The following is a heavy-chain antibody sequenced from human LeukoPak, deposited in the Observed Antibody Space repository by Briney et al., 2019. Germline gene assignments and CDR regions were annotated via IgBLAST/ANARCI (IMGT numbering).Heavy chain of an antibody. CDR3: SRGQSSGYYYFDY. J-gene: IGHJ4*02. Sequence: GGSLRLSCAASGFTFSNYAMSWVRQAPGKGLEWVSGIGSSGGTTYYSDSVKGRFTISRDNSKNTLYLEMNSLRAEDTAVYYCSRGQSSGYYYFDYRGQGTLVTVSS. CDR2: IGSSGGTT. CDR1: GFTFSNYA. D-gene: IGHD3-22*01. V-gene: IGHV3-23*01.